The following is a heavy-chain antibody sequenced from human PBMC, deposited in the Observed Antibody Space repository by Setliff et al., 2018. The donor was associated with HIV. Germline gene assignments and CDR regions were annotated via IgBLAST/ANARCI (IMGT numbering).Heavy chain of an antibody. J-gene: IGHJ4*02. Sequence: PGGSLRLSCVASGVTFSNAWMSWVRQAPGKGLEWVGRIKSKTDGGTTDYAAPVRGRFTVSRDDSKNTLYLQMNSLKIEDTAVYYCTADGEGTYYEMGYWGQGTLVTVSS. V-gene: IGHV3-15*01. CDR1: GVTFSNAW. D-gene: IGHD3-22*01. CDR2: IKSKTDGGTT. CDR3: TADGEGTYYEMGY.